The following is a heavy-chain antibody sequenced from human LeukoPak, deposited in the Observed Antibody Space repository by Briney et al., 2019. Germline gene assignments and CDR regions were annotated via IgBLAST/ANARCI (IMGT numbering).Heavy chain of an antibody. CDR3: ARDPYSSGWYADY. J-gene: IGHJ4*02. D-gene: IGHD6-19*01. CDR1: GFTFSSYG. Sequence: PGGSLRLSCAASGFTFSSYGMHWVRQAPGKGLEWVAVIWYDGSNKYYADSVKGRFTISRDNSKNTLYLQMNSLRAEDTAAYYCARDPYSSGWYADYWGQGTLVTVSS. V-gene: IGHV3-33*01. CDR2: IWYDGSNK.